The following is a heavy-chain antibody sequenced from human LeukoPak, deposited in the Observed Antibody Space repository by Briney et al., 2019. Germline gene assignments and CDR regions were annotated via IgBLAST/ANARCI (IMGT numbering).Heavy chain of an antibody. Sequence: PSETLSLTCTVSGGSISSYYWSWIRQPPGKGLEWIGYIYYSGSTNYNPSLKSRVTISVDTSRNQFSLKLSSVTAADTAVYYCARSIAVAGMSHYYYGMDVWGQGTTVTVSS. V-gene: IGHV4-59*08. CDR1: GGSISSYY. J-gene: IGHJ6*02. CDR2: IYYSGST. CDR3: ARSIAVAGMSHYYYGMDV. D-gene: IGHD6-19*01.